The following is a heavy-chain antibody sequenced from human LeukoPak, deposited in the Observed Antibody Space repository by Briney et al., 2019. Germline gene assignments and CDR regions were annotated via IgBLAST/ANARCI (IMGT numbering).Heavy chain of an antibody. CDR1: GFTFSSYA. D-gene: IGHD2-2*01. CDR2: ISGSGGST. Sequence: GGSLRLSCAASGFTFSSYAMSWVRQAPGKGLEWVSAISGSGGSTYYADSVKGRFTISRDNSKNTLYLQMNSLRAEDTAVYYCARLYCSSTSCYWYFDYWGQGTLVTVSS. J-gene: IGHJ4*02. CDR3: ARLYCSSTSCYWYFDY. V-gene: IGHV3-23*01.